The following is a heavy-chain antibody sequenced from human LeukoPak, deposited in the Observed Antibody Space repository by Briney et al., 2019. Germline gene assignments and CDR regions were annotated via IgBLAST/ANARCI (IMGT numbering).Heavy chain of an antibody. D-gene: IGHD4-17*01. J-gene: IGHJ4*02. V-gene: IGHV3-21*01. CDR3: ARSRTTVTYYFDY. Sequence: PGGSLRLSCAASGFTFSSYSMNWVRQAPGKGLEWVSSISSSSSYIYYADSVKGRFTISRDNAKNSLYLQMNSLRAEDTAVYYCARSRTTVTYYFDYWGQGTLVTVSS. CDR1: GFTFSSYS. CDR2: ISSSSSYI.